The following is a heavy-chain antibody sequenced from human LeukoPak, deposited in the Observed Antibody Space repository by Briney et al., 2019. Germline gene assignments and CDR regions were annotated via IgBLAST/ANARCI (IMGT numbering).Heavy chain of an antibody. D-gene: IGHD5-24*01. J-gene: IGHJ3*02. Sequence: SETLSLTCTVSGASVSSYYWIWIRQPAGRGLEWIGRIDASGSTNYNPSLKSRVTMSVDSSKNRFSLKVSSVTAADMAVYYCARKDGDIWGQGTMVTVSS. CDR1: GASVSSYY. V-gene: IGHV4-4*07. CDR3: ARKDGDI. CDR2: IDASGST.